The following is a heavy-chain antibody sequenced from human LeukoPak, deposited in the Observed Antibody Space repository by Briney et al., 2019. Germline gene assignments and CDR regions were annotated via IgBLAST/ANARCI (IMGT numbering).Heavy chain of an antibody. CDR3: ARGGPAPHRITLIVVASSTDAFDI. CDR1: GYTFTSYG. D-gene: IGHD3-22*01. Sequence: ASVKASCKASGYTFTSYGIIWVRQAPGQGLEWMGWISAYNGDTNYAQKLQGRVTMTTDTSTSTAYMELRSLRSDDTAVYYCARGGPAPHRITLIVVASSTDAFDIWGQGTMVTVSS. J-gene: IGHJ3*02. CDR2: ISAYNGDT. V-gene: IGHV1-18*01.